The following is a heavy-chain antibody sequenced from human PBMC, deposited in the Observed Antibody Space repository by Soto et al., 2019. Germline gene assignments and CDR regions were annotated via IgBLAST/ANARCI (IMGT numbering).Heavy chain of an antibody. V-gene: IGHV3-33*01. CDR3: ARGGYCSSTSCFFSDAFDI. J-gene: IGHJ3*02. CDR1: GFTFSSYG. D-gene: IGHD2-2*01. CDR2: IWYDGSNK. Sequence: GESLKISCAASGFTFSSYGMHWVRQAPGKGLEWVAVIWYDGSNKYYADSVKGRFTISRDNSKNTLYLQMNSLRAEDTAVYYCARGGYCSSTSCFFSDAFDIWGQGTMVTVSS.